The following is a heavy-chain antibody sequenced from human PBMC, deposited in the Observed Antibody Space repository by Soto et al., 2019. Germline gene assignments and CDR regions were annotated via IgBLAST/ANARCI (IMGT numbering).Heavy chain of an antibody. D-gene: IGHD1-20*01. CDR2: ISSSSSRI. Sequence: QLVESGGGLVQRGGSLRLSCTASGFTFSIYSMNWVRQAPGKGLEWVSYISSSSSRIEYADPVKGRFTISRDNAKNSVYRQINSLRDEDTAIYYCTKIAVIPDNLWFDTWGQGTLVTVSS. V-gene: IGHV3-48*02. J-gene: IGHJ5*02. CDR1: GFTFSIYS. CDR3: TKIAVIPDNLWFDT.